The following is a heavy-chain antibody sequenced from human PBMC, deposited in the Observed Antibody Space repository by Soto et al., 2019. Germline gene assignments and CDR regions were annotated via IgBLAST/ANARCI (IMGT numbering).Heavy chain of an antibody. CDR3: TRDHGYGYGMDV. CDR1: GFTFSTYS. V-gene: IGHV3-48*01. Sequence: EVQLVESGGGLVQPGGSLRLSCAASGFTFSTYSMNWVRQAPGKGLEWISYITKSSRTIYYADSVKGRFTISRDNAKNSLYLQMNSLRAEDTAVYYCTRDHGYGYGMDVWGQGTTVTFSS. D-gene: IGHD5-12*01. J-gene: IGHJ6*02. CDR2: ITKSSRTI.